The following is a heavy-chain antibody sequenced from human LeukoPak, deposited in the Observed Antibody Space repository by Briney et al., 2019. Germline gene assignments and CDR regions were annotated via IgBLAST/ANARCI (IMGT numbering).Heavy chain of an antibody. D-gene: IGHD3-16*01. CDR3: ARDKAGYDYVWGRSPFFDY. CDR2: ISGSGESK. Sequence: PGGSLRLSCAAAGFTFSSYAMHWVRQVAGKGLEWVSGISGSGESKFYADSVKGRFTISRDNSKNTLYLQMNSLRAEDTAVYYCARDKAGYDYVWGRSPFFDYWGQGTLVTVSS. CDR1: GFTFSSYA. J-gene: IGHJ4*02. V-gene: IGHV3-23*01.